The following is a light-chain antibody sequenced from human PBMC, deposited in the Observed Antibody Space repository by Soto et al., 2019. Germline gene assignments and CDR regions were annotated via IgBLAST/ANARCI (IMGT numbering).Light chain of an antibody. V-gene: IGKV1-39*01. J-gene: IGKJ4*01. CDR3: QQSYNTPLT. CDR1: QSISSY. CDR2: VTS. Sequence: DIQMTQSPSSLSASVGDRVTITGRASQSISSYLNWYQQKPGKAPKLLISVTSILQSGVPSRFSGSASGTDFTLIISSLQPEDFATYYCQQSYNTPLTFGGGTKVEIK.